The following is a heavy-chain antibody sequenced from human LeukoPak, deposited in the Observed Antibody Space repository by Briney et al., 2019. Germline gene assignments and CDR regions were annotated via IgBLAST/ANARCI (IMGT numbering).Heavy chain of an antibody. V-gene: IGHV4-59*08. CDR1: GASISSYY. CDR3: ARHSCSSSSCYYHYGMDV. Sequence: SETLSLTCTVSGASISSYYWSWIRQPPGKGLEWIGYTYYSGSTNYNPSLKSRVTISVDTSKNQFSLKLSSVTAADTAVYYCARHSCSSSSCYYHYGMDVWGQGTTVTVSS. CDR2: TYYSGST. D-gene: IGHD2-2*01. J-gene: IGHJ6*02.